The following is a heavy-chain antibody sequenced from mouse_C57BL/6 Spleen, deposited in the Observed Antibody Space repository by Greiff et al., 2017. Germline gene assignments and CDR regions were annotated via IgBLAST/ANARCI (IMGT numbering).Heavy chain of an antibody. J-gene: IGHJ2*01. V-gene: IGHV1-72*01. CDR2: IDPNSGGT. CDR1: GYTFTSYW. D-gene: IGHD1-1*01. Sequence: VQLQQSGAELVKPGASVKLSCKASGYTFTSYWMHWVKQRPGRGLEWMGRIDPNSGGTKYNEKFKSKATLTVDKPSSTAYMQLSSLTSEDSAVYYCARDYYGSSYFDYWGQGTTLTVSS. CDR3: ARDYYGSSYFDY.